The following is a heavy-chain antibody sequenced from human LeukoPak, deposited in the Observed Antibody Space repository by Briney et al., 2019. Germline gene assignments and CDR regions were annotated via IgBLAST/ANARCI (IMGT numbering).Heavy chain of an antibody. V-gene: IGHV4-59*01. Sequence: SETLSLTCTVSGGAISSYYWSWIRQPPGKGLEWIGYIYYSGSTNYNPSLKSRVTISVDTSKNQFSLKLSSVTAADTAVYYCARGVNLYYYYYYMDVWGKGTTVTVSS. CDR2: IYYSGST. CDR1: GGAISSYY. D-gene: IGHD1-14*01. CDR3: ARGVNLYYYYYYMDV. J-gene: IGHJ6*03.